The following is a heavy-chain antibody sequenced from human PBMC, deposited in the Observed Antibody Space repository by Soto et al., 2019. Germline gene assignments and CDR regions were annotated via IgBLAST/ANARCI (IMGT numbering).Heavy chain of an antibody. D-gene: IGHD3-10*01. CDR2: ISGSGGST. CDR1: GFTFSSYA. V-gene: IGHV3-23*01. Sequence: GGSLRLSCAASGFTFSSYAMSWVRQAPGKGLEWVSAISGSGGSTYYADSVKGRFTISRDNSKNTLYLQMNSLRAEDTAVYYCAKDPYYYGSGSYYSGMDVWGQGTTVTVSS. J-gene: IGHJ6*02. CDR3: AKDPYYYGSGSYYSGMDV.